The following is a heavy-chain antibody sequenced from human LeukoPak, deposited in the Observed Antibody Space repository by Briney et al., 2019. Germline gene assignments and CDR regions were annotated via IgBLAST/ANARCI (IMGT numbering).Heavy chain of an antibody. Sequence: PGGSLRLSCAASGFTFSSYAMHWVRQAPGKGLEWVAVISYDGSNKYYADSVKGRFTISRDNSKNTLYLQMNSLRAEDTAVYYCAREYGYNPHVDYWGQGTLVTVSS. V-gene: IGHV3-30-3*01. D-gene: IGHD5-24*01. CDR1: GFTFSSYA. J-gene: IGHJ4*02. CDR2: ISYDGSNK. CDR3: AREYGYNPHVDY.